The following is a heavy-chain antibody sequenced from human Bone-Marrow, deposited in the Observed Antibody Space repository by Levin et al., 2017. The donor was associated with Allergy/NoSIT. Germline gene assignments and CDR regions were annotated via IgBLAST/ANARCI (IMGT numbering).Heavy chain of an antibody. D-gene: IGHD3-22*01. V-gene: IGHV1-69*04. J-gene: IGHJ3*01. CDR1: GGSFSSYP. Sequence: GGSLRLSCKASGGSFSSYPINWVRQAPGQGLEWMGRIIPMPGITNYTHNFQERFTITADRSTSTPYLELSSLRSEDTAVYYCARAFYYDSSGNYRSAFDLWGQGTRVTVSS. CDR3: ARAFYYDSSGNYRSAFDL. CDR2: IIPMPGIT.